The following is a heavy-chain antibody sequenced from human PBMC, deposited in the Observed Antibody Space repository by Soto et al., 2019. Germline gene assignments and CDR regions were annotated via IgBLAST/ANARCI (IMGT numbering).Heavy chain of an antibody. CDR2: IYHSGST. J-gene: IGHJ6*02. CDR3: ASGRTYSNYVWYYYYYGMDV. V-gene: IGHV4-38-2*01. D-gene: IGHD4-4*01. CDR1: GYSLSSGYY. Sequence: LSLTCAVSGYSLSSGYYWGWIRQPPGKGLEWIGSIYHSGSTYYNPSLKSRVTISVDTSKNQFSLKLSSVTAADTAVYYCASGRTYSNYVWYYYYYGMDVWGQGTTVTVSS.